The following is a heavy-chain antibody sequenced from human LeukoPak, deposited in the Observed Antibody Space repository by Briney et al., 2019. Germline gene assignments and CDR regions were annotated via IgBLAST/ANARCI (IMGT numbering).Heavy chain of an antibody. V-gene: IGHV3-23*01. J-gene: IGHJ4*02. CDR2: INDNGGTT. Sequence: GGSLRLSCAASGFTFSSYAMSWVRQAPGKGLEWGSTINDNGGTTYYADSVKGRFTISRGNSKNTLYLQMNRLRAEDTSVYDCVYGWYVDYWGQGTLVTVSS. D-gene: IGHD6-19*01. CDR3: VYGWYVDY. CDR1: GFTFSSYA.